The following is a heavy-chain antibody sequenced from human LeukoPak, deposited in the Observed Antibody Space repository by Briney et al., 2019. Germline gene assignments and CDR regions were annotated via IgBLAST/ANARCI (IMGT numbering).Heavy chain of an antibody. CDR3: ARDPELVYYDSSGYDY. D-gene: IGHD3-22*01. V-gene: IGHV3-30*03. CDR1: GFSFSTYG. CDR2: ISYDGSNK. Sequence: GGSLRLSCAASGFSFSTYGMRGVRQAPGKGLDWVAVISYDGSNKHYADSAKGRVTISRDNSKNTLYLQMNSLRAEDTAVYYCARDPELVYYDSSGYDYWGQGTLVIVSS. J-gene: IGHJ4*02.